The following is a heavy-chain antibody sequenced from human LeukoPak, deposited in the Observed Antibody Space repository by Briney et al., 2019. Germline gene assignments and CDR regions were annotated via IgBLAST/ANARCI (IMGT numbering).Heavy chain of an antibody. V-gene: IGHV3-7*01. CDR2: IKHDGSEQ. CDR3: AGSRTAATDTLDP. J-gene: IGHJ5*02. D-gene: IGHD6-25*01. CDR1: GFPFSNYW. Sequence: GGSLRLSCVASGFPFSNYWMSWVRQAPGEGLAWVANIKHDGSEQSYVDSVKGRFTVSRDNAKNSLYLQMSSLRVEDTAVYYCAGSRTAATDTLDPWGQGTLVSVSS.